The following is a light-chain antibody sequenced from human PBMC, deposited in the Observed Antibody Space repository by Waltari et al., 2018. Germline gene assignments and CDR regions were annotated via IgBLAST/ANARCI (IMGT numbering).Light chain of an antibody. CDR3: QSYDSSIYVV. CDR1: SGSIASNY. CDR2: EDN. V-gene: IGLV6-57*03. J-gene: IGLJ2*01. Sequence: NFMLTQPHSVSESPGKTVTISCTRSSGSIASNYVQWYQQRPGSAPPTVIYEDNQRPSGVRDRFSGSVDSSSNSASLTVAGLKTDDEADYYCQSYDSSIYVVFGGGTKLTVL.